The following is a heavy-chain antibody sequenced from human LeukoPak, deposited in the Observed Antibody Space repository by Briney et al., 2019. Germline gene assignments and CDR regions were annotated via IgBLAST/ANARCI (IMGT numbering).Heavy chain of an antibody. D-gene: IGHD3-10*01. CDR3: ARVTGPAPPSWFDP. CDR2: VYYSGST. J-gene: IGHJ5*02. V-gene: IGHV4-59*01. Sequence: SETLSLTCAVYGGSFSGYYWSWIRQPPGKGLEWIGYVYYSGSTNYNPSLKSRVTISVDTSKNQFSLKLSSVTAADTAVYYCARVTGPAPPSWFDPWGQGTLVTVSS. CDR1: GGSFSGYY.